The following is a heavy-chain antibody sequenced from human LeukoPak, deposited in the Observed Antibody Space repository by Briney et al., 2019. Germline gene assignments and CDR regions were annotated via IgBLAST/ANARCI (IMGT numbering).Heavy chain of an antibody. D-gene: IGHD2-2*01. CDR2: FDPEDGET. V-gene: IGHV1-24*01. Sequence: ASVKVSCKVSGYTLTELSTHWVRQAPGKGVEGMGGFDPEDGETIYAQKFQGRVTMTEDTYTDTAYMELSSLRSEDTAVYYCATDFRWGYCSSTSCSPPGYWGQGTLVTVSS. J-gene: IGHJ4*02. CDR3: ATDFRWGYCSSTSCSPPGY. CDR1: GYTLTELS.